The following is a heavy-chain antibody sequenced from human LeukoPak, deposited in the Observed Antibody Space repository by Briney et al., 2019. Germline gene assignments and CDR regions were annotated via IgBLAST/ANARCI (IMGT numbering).Heavy chain of an antibody. Sequence: GGSLRLSCAASGFTFSSYAMSWVRQAPGKGLEWVSAISGSGGRTDYADSVKGRFTISRDNSKNALSLQMNSLGAEDTAVYYCAKNYGPIVATVTSDYWGQGTLVTVSS. CDR1: GFTFSSYA. J-gene: IGHJ4*02. CDR2: ISGSGGRT. D-gene: IGHD5-12*01. V-gene: IGHV3-23*01. CDR3: AKNYGPIVATVTSDY.